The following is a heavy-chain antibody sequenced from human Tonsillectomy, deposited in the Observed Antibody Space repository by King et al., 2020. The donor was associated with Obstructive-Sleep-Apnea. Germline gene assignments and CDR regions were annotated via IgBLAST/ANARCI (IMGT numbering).Heavy chain of an antibody. CDR1: GGSISSSSYY. CDR2: IYYSGST. J-gene: IGHJ4*02. CDR3: ARNRGVIFDY. D-gene: IGHD3-10*01. Sequence: QLQESGPGLVKPSETLSLICTVSGGSISSSSYYWGWIRQPPGKGLEWIGSIYYSGSTFYNPSLKSRVTISVDTSTNQFSLKLSSVTVADTAVYYCARNRGVIFDYWGQGTLVTVSS. V-gene: IGHV4-39*07.